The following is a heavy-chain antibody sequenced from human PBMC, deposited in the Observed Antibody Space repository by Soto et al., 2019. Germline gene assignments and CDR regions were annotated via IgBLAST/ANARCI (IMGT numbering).Heavy chain of an antibody. CDR3: ATVPTYYYDRSGYANAFDI. J-gene: IGHJ3*02. V-gene: IGHV4-30-4*01. CDR2: IYYSGST. Sequence: QVQLQESGPGLVKPSQTLSLTCSVSGGSINSGDYYWSWIRQPPGKGLEWIGYIYYSGSTYHNPSLKSRINISLDTSKNQFSLKLSSVTAADTAVYYCATVPTYYYDRSGYANAFDIWGQGTLVTVSS. CDR1: GGSINSGDYY. D-gene: IGHD3-22*01.